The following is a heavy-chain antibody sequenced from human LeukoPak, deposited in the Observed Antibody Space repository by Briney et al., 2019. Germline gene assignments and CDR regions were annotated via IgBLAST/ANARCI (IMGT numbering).Heavy chain of an antibody. CDR2: IYYSGST. J-gene: IGHJ4*02. Sequence: SETLSLTCTVSGGSISSSSYYWGWIRQPPGKGLEWIGSIYYSGSTYYNPSLKSRVTISVDTSKNQFSLKLSSVTAADTAVYYCARDGMEGYSYGELDYWGQGTLVTVSS. V-gene: IGHV4-39*07. CDR3: ARDGMEGYSYGELDY. CDR1: GGSISSSSYY. D-gene: IGHD5-18*01.